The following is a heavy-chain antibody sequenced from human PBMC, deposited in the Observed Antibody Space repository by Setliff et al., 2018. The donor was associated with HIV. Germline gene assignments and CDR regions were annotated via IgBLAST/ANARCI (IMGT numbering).Heavy chain of an antibody. CDR2: IYYSGNA. CDR1: GGYISSNNYY. J-gene: IGHJ3*02. CDR3: ARGSCSTISCSLRVGNYAFDI. D-gene: IGHD2-2*01. V-gene: IGHV4-39*07. Sequence: SETLSLTCTVSGGYISSNNYYWGWIRQSPGKVLEWFGSIYYSGNAYYNPSLKSRLTISMDTSKNQFSLKLNSVTAADTAVYYCARGSCSTISCSLRVGNYAFDIWGQGTMVTVSS.